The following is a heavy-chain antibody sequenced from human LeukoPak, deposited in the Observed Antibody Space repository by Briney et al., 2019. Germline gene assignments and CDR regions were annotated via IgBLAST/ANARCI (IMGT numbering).Heavy chain of an antibody. CDR1: GGSINSYF. Sequence: SETLSLTCSVSGGSINSYFWSWSRQPPGKGLEWIGYIYYSGSTNYNPSLESRVTISVDTSKNQFSLKLSSVTAADTAVYYCARVVDTAMAGGFDYWGQGTLVTVSS. V-gene: IGHV4-59*08. CDR2: IYYSGST. D-gene: IGHD5-18*01. J-gene: IGHJ4*02. CDR3: ARVVDTAMAGGFDY.